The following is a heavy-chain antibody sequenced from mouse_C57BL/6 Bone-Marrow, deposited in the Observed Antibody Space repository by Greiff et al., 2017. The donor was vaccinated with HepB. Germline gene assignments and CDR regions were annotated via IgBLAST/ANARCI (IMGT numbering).Heavy chain of an antibody. Sequence: DVQLVESGGGLVKPGGSLKLSCAASGFTFSDYGMHWVRQAPEKGLEWVAYISSGSSTIYYADTVKGRFTISRDNAKNTLFLQMTSLRSEDTAMYYCARRHGSRYYFDYWGQGTTLTVSS. V-gene: IGHV5-17*01. J-gene: IGHJ2*01. D-gene: IGHD1-1*01. CDR3: ARRHGSRYYFDY. CDR2: ISSGSSTI. CDR1: GFTFSDYG.